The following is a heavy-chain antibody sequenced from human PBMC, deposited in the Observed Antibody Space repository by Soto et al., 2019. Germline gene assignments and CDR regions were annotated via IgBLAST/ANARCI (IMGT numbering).Heavy chain of an antibody. D-gene: IGHD5-12*01. J-gene: IGHJ6*02. CDR1: GFTFSSYS. CDR3: ARADSGYAHGYYYYGMDV. CDR2: ISSSSSTI. V-gene: IGHV3-48*01. Sequence: EVPLVESGGGLVQPGGSLRLSCAASGFTFSSYSMNWVRQAPGKGLEWVSYISSSSSTIYYADSVKGRFTISRDNAKNSLYLQMNSLRAEDTAVYYCARADSGYAHGYYYYGMDVWGQGTTVIVSS.